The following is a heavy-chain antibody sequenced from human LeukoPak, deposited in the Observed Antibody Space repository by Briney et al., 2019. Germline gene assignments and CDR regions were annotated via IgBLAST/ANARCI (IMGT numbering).Heavy chain of an antibody. J-gene: IGHJ4*02. Sequence: SETLSLTCTVSGGSISNYYWHWIRQPPSKGLEWIGYIYYNGNTYYNPSLKSRVTISVDTSKRQFSLELTSVTAADTAVYYCARAASAVPRTNFDSWGQGTLVTVSS. CDR1: GGSISNYY. D-gene: IGHD1-7*01. CDR2: IYYNGNT. CDR3: ARAASAVPRTNFDS. V-gene: IGHV4-59*01.